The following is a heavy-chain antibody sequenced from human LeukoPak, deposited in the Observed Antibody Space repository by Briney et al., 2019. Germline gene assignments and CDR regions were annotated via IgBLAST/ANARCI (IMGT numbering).Heavy chain of an antibody. V-gene: IGHV3-11*01. CDR1: GFTFSDYY. J-gene: IGHJ6*02. Sequence: PGGSLRLSCAASGFTFSDYYINWIRQAPGKGLEWVPHISSSGRLMQYADSVKGRFTITRDNAQNFMSPQMNSLKPGDTAVYYCARDTNNGLDVWGRGTTVTVSS. CDR3: ARDTNNGLDV. CDR2: ISSSGRLM. D-gene: IGHD1-14*01.